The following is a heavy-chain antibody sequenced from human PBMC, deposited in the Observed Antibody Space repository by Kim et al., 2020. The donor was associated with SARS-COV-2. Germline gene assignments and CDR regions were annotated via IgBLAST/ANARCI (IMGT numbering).Heavy chain of an antibody. D-gene: IGHD6-13*01. V-gene: IGHV1-2*06. J-gene: IGHJ4*02. CDR2: INPNSGGT. CDR1: GYTFTGYY. Sequence: ASVKVSCKASGYTFTGYYMHWVRQAPGQGLEWMGRINPNSGGTNYAQKFQGRVTMTRDTSISTAYMELSRLRSDDTAVYYCARVMPRNSSSWYPFDYWGQGTLVTVSS. CDR3: ARVMPRNSSSWYPFDY.